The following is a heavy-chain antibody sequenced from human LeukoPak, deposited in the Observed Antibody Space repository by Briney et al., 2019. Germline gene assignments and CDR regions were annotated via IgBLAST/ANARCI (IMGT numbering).Heavy chain of an antibody. J-gene: IGHJ6*03. CDR3: ARSNCSGGSCYSFGLGDMDV. CDR1: GGSISSSSYY. D-gene: IGHD2-15*01. Sequence: SETLSLTCTVSGGSISSSSYYWGWIRQPPGKGLEWIGSIYYSGSTYYNPSLKSRVTISVDTSKNQFSLKLSSVTAADTAVYYCARSNCSGGSCYSFGLGDMDVWGKGTTVTVSS. CDR2: IYYSGST. V-gene: IGHV4-39*07.